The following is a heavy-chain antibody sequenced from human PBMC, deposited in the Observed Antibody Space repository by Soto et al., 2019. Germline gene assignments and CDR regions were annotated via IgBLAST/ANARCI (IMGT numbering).Heavy chain of an antibody. CDR1: GFTFSNYA. CDR2: ISGSGGST. Sequence: GSLRLSCAASGFTFSNYAMSWVRQAPGKGLGWVSAISGSGGSTYYADSVKGRFTVSRDNSKNTLSLQMNSLSAEDTALYYCAKDDYSNSWFDYWGQGTLVTVSS. V-gene: IGHV3-23*01. CDR3: AKDDYSNSWFDY. D-gene: IGHD6-13*01. J-gene: IGHJ4*02.